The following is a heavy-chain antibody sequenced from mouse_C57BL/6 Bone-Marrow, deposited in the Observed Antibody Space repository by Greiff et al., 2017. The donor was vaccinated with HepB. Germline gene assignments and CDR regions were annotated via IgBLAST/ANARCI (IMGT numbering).Heavy chain of an antibody. CDR3: VREGGMITPYYYAMDY. J-gene: IGHJ4*01. CDR1: GFTFNTYA. D-gene: IGHD2-4*01. Sequence: EVQVVESGGGLVQPKGSLKLSCAASGFTFNTYAMHWVRQAPGKGLEWVARIRSKSSNYATYYADSVKDRFTISRDDSQSMLYLQMNNLKTEDTAMYYCVREGGMITPYYYAMDYWGQGTSVTVSS. CDR2: IRSKSSNYAT. V-gene: IGHV10-3*01.